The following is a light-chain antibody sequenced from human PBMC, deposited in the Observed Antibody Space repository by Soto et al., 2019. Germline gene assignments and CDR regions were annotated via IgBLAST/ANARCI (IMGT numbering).Light chain of an antibody. CDR1: RSDIGAYNF. CDR2: DVN. V-gene: IGLV2-14*03. CDR3: TSWTTSTTMI. Sequence: QSVLTQPASVSGSPGQSITISCTGTRSDIGAYNFVSWYQQHPGEVPKLILYDVNVRPSGVSNRFSGSKSGNTAPLTISGLQAEDEADYYCTSWTTSTTMIFGGGTKVTVL. J-gene: IGLJ2*01.